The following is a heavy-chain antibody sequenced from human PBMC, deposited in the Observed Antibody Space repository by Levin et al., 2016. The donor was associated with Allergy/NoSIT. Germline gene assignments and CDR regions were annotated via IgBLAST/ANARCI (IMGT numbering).Heavy chain of an antibody. V-gene: IGHV3-23*01. CDR3: VRGPPEGAGEFEGVYFDY. CDR1: GFTISPYV. Sequence: GESLKISCAASGFTISPYVMSWVRQAPGRGLEWVSGISPNGDRTHYAESVKGRFTISRDNFRNILSLQMNSLRADDTAFYYCVRGPPEGAGEFEGVYFDYWGQGTLVTASS. J-gene: IGHJ4*02. CDR2: ISPNGDRT. D-gene: IGHD3-10*01.